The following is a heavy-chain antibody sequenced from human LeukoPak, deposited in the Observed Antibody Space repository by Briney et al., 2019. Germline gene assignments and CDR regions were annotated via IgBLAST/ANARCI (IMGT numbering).Heavy chain of an antibody. CDR3: AKDGGYYDSSGYYEEEVFDY. V-gene: IGHV3-30*18. Sequence: PGGSLRLSCAASGFTLSSYGMHWVRQAPGKGLEWVAVISYDGSNKYYADSVKGRFTLSRDNSKNTLYLQMNSLRAEDTAVYYCAKDGGYYDSSGYYEEEVFDYWGQGTLVTVSS. CDR1: GFTLSSYG. J-gene: IGHJ4*02. CDR2: ISYDGSNK. D-gene: IGHD3-22*01.